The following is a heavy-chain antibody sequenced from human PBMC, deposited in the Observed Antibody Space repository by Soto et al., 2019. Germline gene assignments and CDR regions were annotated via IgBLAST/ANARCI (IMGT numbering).Heavy chain of an antibody. CDR3: ARYSNNWFQTEGMDV. J-gene: IGHJ6*02. CDR2: IYYSGST. D-gene: IGHD6-13*01. CDR1: GGSISSSSYY. V-gene: IGHV4-39*07. Sequence: SETLSLTCTVSGGSISSSSYYWGWIRQPPGKGLEWIGSIYYSGSTNYNPSLKSRVTISVDTSKKQFSLKLTSVTAADTAVYYCARYSNNWFQTEGMDVWGQGTKGTFSS.